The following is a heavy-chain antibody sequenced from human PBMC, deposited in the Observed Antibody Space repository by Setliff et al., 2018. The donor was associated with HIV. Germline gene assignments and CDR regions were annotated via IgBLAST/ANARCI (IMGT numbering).Heavy chain of an antibody. J-gene: IGHJ5*02. Sequence: SETLSLTCTVSGGSISSNSYYWGWIRQPPGKRLEWIGSVYYTGSTYYNPSLKSRVTISVDTSKNQFSLKLSSVTAADTAVYYCATYADRESNRFDPWGQGILVTVSS. CDR2: VYYTGST. CDR3: ATYADRESNRFDP. D-gene: IGHD3-10*01. V-gene: IGHV4-39*01. CDR1: GGSISSNSYY.